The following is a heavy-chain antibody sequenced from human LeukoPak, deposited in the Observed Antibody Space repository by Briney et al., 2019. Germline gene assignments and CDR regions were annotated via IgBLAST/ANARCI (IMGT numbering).Heavy chain of an antibody. J-gene: IGHJ4*02. CDR1: GFTFDDYA. D-gene: IGHD3-22*01. Sequence: PGGSLRLSCAASGFTFDDYAMHWVRQAPGKGLEWVSGISWNSGSIGYADSVKGRFTISRDNAKNSLYLQMNSLRAEDMALYYCAKSTYYYDPFDYWGQGTLVTVSS. CDR2: ISWNSGSI. CDR3: AKSTYYYDPFDY. V-gene: IGHV3-9*03.